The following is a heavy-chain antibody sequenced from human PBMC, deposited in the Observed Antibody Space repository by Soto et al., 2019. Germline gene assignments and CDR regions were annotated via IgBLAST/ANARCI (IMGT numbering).Heavy chain of an antibody. CDR1: GFIFSGYG. V-gene: IGHV3-30*03. D-gene: IGHD3-16*01. J-gene: IGHJ4*02. Sequence: PGGSLRLSCAASGFIFSGYGMHWVRQAPGEGLEWVAFISNDGSTKFYADSVKGRFTISRDNSKNTLYLQMNSLRAEDTAVYYCARGRGSQRMGLTGPLGGFDYWGQGTLVTVSS. CDR2: ISNDGSTK. CDR3: ARGRGSQRMGLTGPLGGFDY.